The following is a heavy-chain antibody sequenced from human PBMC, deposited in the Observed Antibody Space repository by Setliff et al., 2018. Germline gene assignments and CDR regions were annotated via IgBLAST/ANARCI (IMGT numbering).Heavy chain of an antibody. J-gene: IGHJ3*02. V-gene: IGHV4-59*11. CDR1: GGSISSQD. CDR2: LSYSGST. Sequence: SETLSLTCTVSGGSISSQDWSWIRQPPGKGLEWIGDLSYSGSTKYNPSLKNRVTISVDTSKNQFSLKLSSVTAADTAVYYCARGWGSGWSKEGAFDIWGQGTMVTVSS. CDR3: ARGWGSGWSKEGAFDI. D-gene: IGHD6-19*01.